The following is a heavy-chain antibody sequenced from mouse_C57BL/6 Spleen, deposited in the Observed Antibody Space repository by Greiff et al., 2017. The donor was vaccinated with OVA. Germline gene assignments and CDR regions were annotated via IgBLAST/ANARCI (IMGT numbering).Heavy chain of an antibody. CDR1: GYAFSSSW. D-gene: IGHD1-1*01. Sequence: VKLVESGPELVKPGASVKISCKASGYAFSSSWMNWVKQRPGKGLEWIGRIYPGDGDTNYNGKFKGKATLTADKSSSTAYMQLSSLTSEDSAVYFCARPYYGSSPGYFDVWGTGTTVTVSS. CDR3: ARPYYGSSPGYFDV. CDR2: IYPGDGDT. J-gene: IGHJ1*03. V-gene: IGHV1-82*01.